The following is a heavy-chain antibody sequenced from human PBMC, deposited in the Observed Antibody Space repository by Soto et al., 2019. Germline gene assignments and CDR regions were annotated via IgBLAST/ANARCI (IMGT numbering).Heavy chain of an antibody. J-gene: IGHJ3*01. V-gene: IGHV1-18*01. D-gene: IGHD2-2*02. CDR3: ARVKVPAAILGAFDL. CDR2: INPFKGDT. CDR1: GYTCSTYG. Sequence: WASVKVSCKASGYTCSTYGITWVRQAPGQGLDWMGWINPFKGDTNSASRFQDRVTMTTDTSTRTAYMELRSLRSDDTAVYYCARVKVPAAILGAFDLWGQGTLVTVSS.